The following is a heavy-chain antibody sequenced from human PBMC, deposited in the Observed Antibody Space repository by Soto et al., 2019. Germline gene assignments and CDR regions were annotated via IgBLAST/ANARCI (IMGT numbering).Heavy chain of an antibody. J-gene: IGHJ4*02. CDR2: ISSSGSTI. D-gene: IGHD3-22*01. CDR3: ARAPYYYDSGGYQGF. Sequence: GGSLRLSCAASGFTFSDYYTSWIRQAPGKGLEWVSYISSSGSTIYYADSVKGRFTISRDNAKNSLYLQMNSLRAEDTAVYYCARAPYYYDSGGYQGFWGQGTLVTVSS. CDR1: GFTFSDYY. V-gene: IGHV3-11*01.